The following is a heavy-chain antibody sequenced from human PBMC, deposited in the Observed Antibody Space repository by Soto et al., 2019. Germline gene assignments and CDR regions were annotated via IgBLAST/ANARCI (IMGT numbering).Heavy chain of an antibody. D-gene: IGHD1-1*01. V-gene: IGHV3-11*01. Sequence: QVQLVESGGGLVKPGGSLRLSCAASGFTFSDYYMSWIRQAPGKGLEWVSYISTSGTTIYYADSVKGRVIISRDNAKNSLYLQMNSLRDEDTAVYYCARDLATRPNDYFDYWGQGTLVTVSS. J-gene: IGHJ4*02. CDR2: ISTSGTTI. CDR3: ARDLATRPNDYFDY. CDR1: GFTFSDYY.